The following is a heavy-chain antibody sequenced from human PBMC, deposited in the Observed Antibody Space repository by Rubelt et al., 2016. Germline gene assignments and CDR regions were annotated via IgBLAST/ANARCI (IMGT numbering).Heavy chain of an antibody. J-gene: IGHJ4*02. D-gene: IGHD5-12*01. V-gene: IGHV1-69*09. CDR1: GGTFSSYA. Sequence: QVQLVQSRAEVKKPGSSVKVSCKASGGTFSSYAISWVRQAPGQGLEWMGRIIPILGIANYAQKFQGRVTITADKSTSTAYMELSSLRSEDTAVYYCARGMSGYDWNASPFDYWGQGTLVTVSS. CDR3: ARGMSGYDWNASPFDY. CDR2: IIPILGIA.